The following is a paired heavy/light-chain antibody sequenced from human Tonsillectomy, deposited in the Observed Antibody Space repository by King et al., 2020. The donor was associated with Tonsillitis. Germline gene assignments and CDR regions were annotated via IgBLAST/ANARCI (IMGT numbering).Heavy chain of an antibody. CDR1: GGTFSSYA. D-gene: IGHD6-6*01. Sequence: QVQLVQSGAEVKKPGSSVKVSCKASGGTFSSYAISWVRQAPGQGLEWMGGIIPIFGTANYAQKFQGRVTITADESTSTAYMELISLRSEDTAVYYCARDTDDYSSSKGYYYYYGMDVWGQGTTVTVSS. CDR2: IIPIFGTA. CDR3: ARDTDDYSSSKGYYYYYGMDV. V-gene: IGHV1-69*01. J-gene: IGHJ6*02.
Light chain of an antibody. J-gene: IGKJ2*01. Sequence: DIQMTQSPSSLSASVGDRVTITCQASEDISNYLNWYQQKPGKAPKLLIYDESNLETGVPSRFSGSGSGTDFTFTISSLQPEDIATYYCQQYDNLPYTFGQGTKLEIK. CDR3: QQYDNLPYT. CDR2: DES. V-gene: IGKV1-33*01. CDR1: EDISNY.